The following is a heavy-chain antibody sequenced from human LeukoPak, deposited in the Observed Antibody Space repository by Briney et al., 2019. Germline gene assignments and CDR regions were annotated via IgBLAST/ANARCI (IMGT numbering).Heavy chain of an antibody. J-gene: IGHJ6*03. Sequence: ASVKVSFKASGGTFSSYAISWVRQAPGQGLEWMGGIIPIFGTANYAQKFQGRVTITTDESTSTAYMELSSLRSEDTAVYYCARGPNYYDSSGYSGYYYYYMDVWGKGTTVTVSS. CDR2: IIPIFGTA. V-gene: IGHV1-69*05. CDR1: GGTFSSYA. CDR3: ARGPNYYDSSGYSGYYYYYMDV. D-gene: IGHD3-22*01.